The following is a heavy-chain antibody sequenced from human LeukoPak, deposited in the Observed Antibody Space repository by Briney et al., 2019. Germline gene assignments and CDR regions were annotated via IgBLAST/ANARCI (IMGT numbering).Heavy chain of an antibody. CDR1: GFTFSSYA. V-gene: IGHV3-23*01. CDR2: ISGSGGST. J-gene: IGHJ1*01. D-gene: IGHD6-13*01. Sequence: GGSLRLSCAASGFTFSSYAMSWVRQAPGKGLEWVSAISGSGGSTYYADSVKGRFTISRDNSKNTLYLQMNSLRAEDMALYYCAKDITARVNNIAAAGNFQHWGQGTLVTVSS. CDR3: AKDITARVNNIAAAGNFQH.